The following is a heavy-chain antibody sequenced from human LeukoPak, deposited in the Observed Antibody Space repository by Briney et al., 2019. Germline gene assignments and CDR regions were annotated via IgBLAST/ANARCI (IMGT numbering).Heavy chain of an antibody. D-gene: IGHD3/OR15-3a*01. CDR2: IYHSGST. CDR1: GYSISSGYY. J-gene: IGHJ4*02. V-gene: IGHV4-38-2*01. CDR3: ARRDFWRRTDFDY. Sequence: TSETLSLTCAVSGYSISSGYYWGWIRQPPGKGLEWIGSIYHSGSTYYNPSLKSRVTISVDTSKNQFSLKLSSVTAADTAVYYCARRDFWRRTDFDYWGQGTRVTVSS.